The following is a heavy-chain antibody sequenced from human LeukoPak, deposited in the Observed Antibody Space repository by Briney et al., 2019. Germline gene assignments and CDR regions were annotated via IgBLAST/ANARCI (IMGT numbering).Heavy chain of an antibody. CDR3: GAGDYYYFDY. D-gene: IGHD4-17*01. V-gene: IGHV4-30-2*01. J-gene: IGHJ4*02. CDR2: IYHSGST. CDR1: GGSISSGGYS. Sequence: SETLSLTCAVSGGSISSGGYSWSWIRQPPGKGLEWIGYIYHSGSTYYNPSLKSRVTISVDMSKNQFSLKLSSVTAADTAVYYCGAGDYYYFDYWGQGTLVTVSS.